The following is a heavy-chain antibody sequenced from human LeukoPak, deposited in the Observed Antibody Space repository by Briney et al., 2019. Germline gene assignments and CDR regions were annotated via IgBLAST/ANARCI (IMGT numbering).Heavy chain of an antibody. V-gene: IGHV1-69*13. D-gene: IGHD2-2*01. CDR3: ARGKYCSSTSCYLPFDY. J-gene: IGHJ4*02. CDR2: IIPIFGTA. CDR1: GGTFSSYA. Sequence: ASVKVSCKASGGTFSSYAISWVRQAPGQGLEWMGGIIPIFGTANYAQKFQGRVTITADESTSTAYMGLSSLRSEDTAVYYCARGKYCSSTSCYLPFDYWGQGTLVTVSS.